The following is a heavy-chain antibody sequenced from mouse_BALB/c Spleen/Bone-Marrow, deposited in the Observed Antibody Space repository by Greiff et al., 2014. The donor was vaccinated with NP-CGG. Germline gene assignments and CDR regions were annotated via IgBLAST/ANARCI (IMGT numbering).Heavy chain of an antibody. Sequence: GSKLVRPGASVKLSCKASGYTFTSYWIHWVKQRPGQGLEWIGNIYPGSGTINYDEKFKNKATLTVDTSSSIAYMQLSSLTSEDSAVYYCRCYDYTMDYWGQGTSVTVSS. CDR2: IYPGSGTI. V-gene: IGHV1S22*01. J-gene: IGHJ4*01. CDR3: RCYDYTMDY. D-gene: IGHD1-1*01. CDR1: GYTFTSYW.